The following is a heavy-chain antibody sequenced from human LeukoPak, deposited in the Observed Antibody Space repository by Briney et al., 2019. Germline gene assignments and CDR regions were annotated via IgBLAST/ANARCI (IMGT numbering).Heavy chain of an antibody. Sequence: GGSLRLSCAASGFTFSSYAMHWVRQAPGKGLEWVAVISYDGSNKYYADSVKGRFTISRDNSKNTLYLQMNSLRAEDTAVYYCARDLMTTVTTYAFDIWGQGTMVTVSS. CDR2: ISYDGSNK. D-gene: IGHD4-17*01. CDR3: ARDLMTTVTTYAFDI. V-gene: IGHV3-30*04. CDR1: GFTFSSYA. J-gene: IGHJ3*02.